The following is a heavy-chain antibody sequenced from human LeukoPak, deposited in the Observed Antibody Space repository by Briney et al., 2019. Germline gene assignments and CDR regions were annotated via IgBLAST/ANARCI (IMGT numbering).Heavy chain of an antibody. J-gene: IGHJ6*03. CDR3: ARDRGNSDYYYYYMDV. CDR1: GGTFSSYA. V-gene: IGHV1-69*05. CDR2: IIPIFGTA. Sequence: SVKVSCKASGGTFSSYAISWVRQAPGRGLEWMGGIIPIFGTANYAQKFQGRVTITTDESTSTAYMELSSLRSEDTAVYYCARDRGNSDYYYYYMDVWGKGTTVTVSS. D-gene: IGHD4-23*01.